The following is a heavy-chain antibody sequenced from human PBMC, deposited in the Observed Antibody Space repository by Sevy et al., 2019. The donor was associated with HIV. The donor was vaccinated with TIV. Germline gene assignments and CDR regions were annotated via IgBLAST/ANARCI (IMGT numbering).Heavy chain of an antibody. CDR1: GDSFSGYY. V-gene: IGHV4-34*01. J-gene: IGHJ4*02. CDR3: ARGFYPSGTYYFFDY. D-gene: IGHD1-26*01. CDR2: VNHSETT. Sequence: SETLSLTCAVYGDSFSGYYWSWIRQPPEKGLEWIGEVNHSETTNYNPSPKSRVTISMDPSKNQCSLKLTSVTAADTAVYYCARGFYPSGTYYFFDYWGRGTLVTVSS.